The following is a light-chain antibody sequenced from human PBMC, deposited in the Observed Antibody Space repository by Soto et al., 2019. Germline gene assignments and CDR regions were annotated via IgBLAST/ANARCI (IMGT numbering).Light chain of an antibody. J-gene: IGKJ1*01. CDR3: HQYGSSPT. Sequence: EIVLTQSPGTLSLSPGERATLSCRASQSVTSNYLAWYQQKPGQAPRLLISGASSRAAGISDKFSGSGSGTDFTLTISRLEPEDFAVYFCHQYGSSPTFGQGTKVDIK. V-gene: IGKV3-20*01. CDR1: QSVTSNY. CDR2: GAS.